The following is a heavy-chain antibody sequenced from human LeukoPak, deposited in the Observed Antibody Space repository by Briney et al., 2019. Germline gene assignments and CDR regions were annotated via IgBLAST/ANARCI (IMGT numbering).Heavy chain of an antibody. CDR1: GYTFIGYY. CDR2: INPKSGGT. D-gene: IGHD3-22*01. CDR3: ARDPPGSGFGRAYFDY. V-gene: IGHV1-2*02. J-gene: IGHJ4*02. Sequence: ASVKVSCKASGYTFIGYYMHWVRQAPGQRLEWMGWINPKSGGTKYAQKFQGRVTMTRDTTTSTAYLEVTRLKSDDTAVYYCARDPPGSGFGRAYFDYWGQGSLVTVSS.